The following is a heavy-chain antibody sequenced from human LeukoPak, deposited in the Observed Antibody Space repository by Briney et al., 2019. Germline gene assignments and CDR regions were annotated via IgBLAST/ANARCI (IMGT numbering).Heavy chain of an antibody. J-gene: IGHJ4*02. CDR1: GYTFTSYG. CDR2: INPNSGGT. CDR3: AKSRRYCSSTSCQKGYLFDY. Sequence: ASVKVSCKASGYTFTSYGISWVRQAPGQGLEWMGWINPNSGGTNYAQKFQGRVTMTRDTSISTAYMELSRLRSDDTAVYYCAKSRRYCSSTSCQKGYLFDYWGQGTLVTVSS. D-gene: IGHD2-2*01. V-gene: IGHV1-2*02.